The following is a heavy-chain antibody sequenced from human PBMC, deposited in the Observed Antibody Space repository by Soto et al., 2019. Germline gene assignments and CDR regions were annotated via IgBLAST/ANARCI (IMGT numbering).Heavy chain of an antibody. V-gene: IGHV3-33*01. CDR2: IWYDGSNK. J-gene: IGHJ4*02. CDR3: ARDGSGYDSQPAYFDY. D-gene: IGHD5-12*01. CDR1: GFTFSTYG. Sequence: QVQLVESGGGVVQPGRSLRLSCAASGFTFSTYGMHWVRQAPGKGLEWVAVIWYDGSNKYYADSVKGRFTISRDNSKNTLYLQMNSLRAEDTAVYYCARDGSGYDSQPAYFDYWGQGTLVTASS.